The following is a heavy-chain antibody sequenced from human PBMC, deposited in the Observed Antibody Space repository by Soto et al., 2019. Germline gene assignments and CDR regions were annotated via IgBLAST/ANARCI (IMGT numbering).Heavy chain of an antibody. CDR2: ISTYNGDT. D-gene: IGHD2-8*01. Sequence: QVQLVQSGAEVKKPGASVKVSCKASGYTFTTYDISWVRQAPGQGLEWMGRISTYNGDTNYPQSLQGRLTMTTDTSTNTAYMELRSLRSDDTGVYYCARDPYNVLMVNAPNLYGMDVWGQGTTVTVSS. CDR3: ARDPYNVLMVNAPNLYGMDV. CDR1: GYTFTTYD. J-gene: IGHJ6*02. V-gene: IGHV1-18*01.